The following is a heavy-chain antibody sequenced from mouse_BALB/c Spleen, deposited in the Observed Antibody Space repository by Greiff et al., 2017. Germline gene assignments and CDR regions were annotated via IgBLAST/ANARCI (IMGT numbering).Heavy chain of an antibody. CDR2: ISSGGSYT. Sequence: DVKLQESGGGLVKPGGSLKLSCAASGFTFSSYTMSWVRQTPEKRLEWVATISSGGSYTYYPDSVKGRFTISRDNAKNTLYLQMSSLKSEDTAMYYCTREGGNFLDYWGQGTTLTVSS. D-gene: IGHD2-1*01. V-gene: IGHV5-6-4*01. CDR3: TREGGNFLDY. J-gene: IGHJ2*01. CDR1: GFTFSSYT.